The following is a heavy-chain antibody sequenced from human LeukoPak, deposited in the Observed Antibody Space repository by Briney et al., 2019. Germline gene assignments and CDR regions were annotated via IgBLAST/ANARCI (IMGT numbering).Heavy chain of an antibody. CDR1: GYTFTGYY. J-gene: IGHJ6*03. Sequence: ASVKVSCKASGYTFTGYYMHWVRQAPGQGLEWMGWINPNSGGTNYAQKFQGRVTMTRDTSISTAYMELSRLRSDDTAAYYCAREILLWFGEHTRDYYYYYMDVWGKGTTVTVSS. CDR3: AREILLWFGEHTRDYYYYYMDV. D-gene: IGHD3-10*01. CDR2: INPNSGGT. V-gene: IGHV1-2*02.